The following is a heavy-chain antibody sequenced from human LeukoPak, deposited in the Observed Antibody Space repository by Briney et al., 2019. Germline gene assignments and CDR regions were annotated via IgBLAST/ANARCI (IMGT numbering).Heavy chain of an antibody. V-gene: IGHV4-34*01. D-gene: IGHD3-10*01. CDR3: ARRTTMVRGGYFDY. CDR2: IYYSGST. CDR1: GGSFSGYY. J-gene: IGHJ4*02. Sequence: SETLSLTCAVYGGSFSGYYWSWIRQPPGKGLEWIGSIYYSGSTYYNPSLKSRATISVDTSKNQFSLKLSSVTAADTAVYYCARRTTMVRGGYFDYWGQGTLVTVSS.